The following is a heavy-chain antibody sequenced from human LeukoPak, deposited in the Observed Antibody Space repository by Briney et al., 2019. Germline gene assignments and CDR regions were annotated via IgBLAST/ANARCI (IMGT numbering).Heavy chain of an antibody. CDR2: IYYSGST. V-gene: IGHV4-39*01. Sequence: GSLRLSCAASGFTFSSYAMSWVRQAPGKGLEWIGSIYYSGSTYYNPSLKSRVTISVDTSKNQFSLKLSSVTAADTAVYYCARHPSFDYWGQGTLVTVSS. CDR3: ARHPSFDY. CDR1: GFTFSSYA. J-gene: IGHJ4*02.